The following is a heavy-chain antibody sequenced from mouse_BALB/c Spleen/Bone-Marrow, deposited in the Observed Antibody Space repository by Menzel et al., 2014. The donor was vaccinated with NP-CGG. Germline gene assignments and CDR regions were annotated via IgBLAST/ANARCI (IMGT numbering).Heavy chain of an antibody. CDR1: GYSFTGFF. J-gene: IGHJ3*01. CDR2: INPYNGDT. V-gene: IGHV1-20*02. Sequence: PLQQSGPELVKPGASVKISCKASGYSFTGFFLNWVMQSRGKSLEWIGRINPYNGDTFYNPKFEGKATLTVDKSSSTAHMELRSLASEDSAVYYCARVYDYDAWFAYWGQGTLVTVSA. CDR3: ARVYDYDAWFAY. D-gene: IGHD2-4*01.